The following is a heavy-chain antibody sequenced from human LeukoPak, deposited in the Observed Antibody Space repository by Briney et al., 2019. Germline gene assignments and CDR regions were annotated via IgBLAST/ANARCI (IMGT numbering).Heavy chain of an antibody. Sequence: GGSLRLSCAASGFTFSLYSMNWVRQAPGKGLEWISSISSSSRSMYYTDSVKGRFTISRDNAQNSLYLQMSSLRAKDTAVYYCARDSTNMDVWGKGTTVTVSS. CDR1: GFTFSLYS. D-gene: IGHD2-2*01. J-gene: IGHJ6*03. V-gene: IGHV3-21*01. CDR2: ISSSSRSM. CDR3: ARDSTNMDV.